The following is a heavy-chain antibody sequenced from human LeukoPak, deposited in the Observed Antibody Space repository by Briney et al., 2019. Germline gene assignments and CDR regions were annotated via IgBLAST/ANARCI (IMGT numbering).Heavy chain of an antibody. J-gene: IGHJ4*02. D-gene: IGHD5-18*01. Sequence: GGSLRLSCAASGFTFNSYWMNWVRQAPGKGLVWVSRISSDGSSSSYADSVKGRFTISRDNAKNTLSLQMNSLRAEDTAVYYCARSSGYGYDYWGQGTLVTVSS. CDR1: GFTFNSYW. V-gene: IGHV3-74*01. CDR3: ARSSGYGYDY. CDR2: ISSDGSSS.